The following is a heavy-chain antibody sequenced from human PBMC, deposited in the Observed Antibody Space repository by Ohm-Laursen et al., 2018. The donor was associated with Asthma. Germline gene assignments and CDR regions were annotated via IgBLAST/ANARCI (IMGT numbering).Heavy chain of an antibody. J-gene: IGHJ4*02. CDR2: ISYDGSNK. CDR3: ARDVMEWYLPAFDF. CDR1: GFTFSSYG. D-gene: IGHD3-3*01. Sequence: RSLRLSCTASGFTFSSYGMHWVRQAPGKRLEWVAVISYDGSNKYYADSVKGRFTISRDNSKNTLYLQMNSLRPDDTAVYYCARDVMEWYLPAFDFWGQGTLVTVSS. V-gene: IGHV3-30*03.